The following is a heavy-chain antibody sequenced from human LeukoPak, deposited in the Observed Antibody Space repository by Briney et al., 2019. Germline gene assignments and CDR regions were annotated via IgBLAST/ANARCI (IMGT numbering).Heavy chain of an antibody. CDR3: ARDPYYYDSSGYSP. Sequence: GGSLRLSCAASGFTFNSYWMHWVRQAPGKGLDWVANIKQDGSEKYYVDSVKGRFTISRDNAKNSLYLQMNSLRAEDTAVYYCARDPYYYDSSGYSPWGQGTLVTVSS. CDR2: IKQDGSEK. J-gene: IGHJ4*02. D-gene: IGHD3-22*01. V-gene: IGHV3-7*03. CDR1: GFTFNSYW.